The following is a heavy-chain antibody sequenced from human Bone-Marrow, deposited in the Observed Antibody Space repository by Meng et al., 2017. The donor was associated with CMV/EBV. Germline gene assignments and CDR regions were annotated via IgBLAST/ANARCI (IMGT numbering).Heavy chain of an antibody. D-gene: IGHD3-22*01. Sequence: SETLSLTCTVSGGSISSYYWSWIRQPPGNGLEWIGYLYYSGSTNYNPSLKSRVTISVDTSKNQFSLKLTSVTAADTAVYYCARALYYYDSSGYYSGYFDDWGQGTLVTVSS. CDR2: LYYSGST. V-gene: IGHV4-59*01. J-gene: IGHJ4*02. CDR1: GGSISSYY. CDR3: ARALYYYDSSGYYSGYFDD.